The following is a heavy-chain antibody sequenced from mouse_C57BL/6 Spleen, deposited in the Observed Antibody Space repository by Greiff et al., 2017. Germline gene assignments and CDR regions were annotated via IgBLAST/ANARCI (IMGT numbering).Heavy chain of an antibody. CDR3: TRRGHYSNSYFDY. V-gene: IGHV1-15*01. Sequence: QVQLQQSGAELVRPGASVTLSCKASGYTFTDYEMHWVKQTPVHGLEWIGAIDPKTGGTAYNQKFKGKAILTADKSSSPAYMELRSLTSEDSAVYYCTRRGHYSNSYFDYWGQGTTLTVSS. CDR2: IDPKTGGT. D-gene: IGHD2-5*01. J-gene: IGHJ2*01. CDR1: GYTFTDYE.